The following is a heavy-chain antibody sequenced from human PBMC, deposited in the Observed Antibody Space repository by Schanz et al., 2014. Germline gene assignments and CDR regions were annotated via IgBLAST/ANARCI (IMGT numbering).Heavy chain of an antibody. CDR2: LSEGGGGT. CDR1: GFAVDNYY. CDR3: VRDSFFAFDY. Sequence: EVQLVASGGGLVQPGGSLRLSCAASGFAVDNYYMSCVRQAPGRGLEWVSALSEGGGGTHYADSVRGRFTISRDNAKNSLYLEMNSLRVEDTAVYYCVRDSFFAFDYWGQGTLVTVAS. J-gene: IGHJ4*02. D-gene: IGHD3-3*01. V-gene: IGHV3-23*04.